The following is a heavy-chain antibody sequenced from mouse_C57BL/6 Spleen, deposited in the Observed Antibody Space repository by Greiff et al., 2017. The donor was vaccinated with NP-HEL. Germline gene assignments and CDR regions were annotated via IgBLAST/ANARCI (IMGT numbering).Heavy chain of an antibody. D-gene: IGHD1-1*01. CDR1: GFSFNTYA. CDR3: VRSTRYAMDY. Sequence: VQLVESGGGLVQPKGSLKLSCTASGFSFNTYAMNWVRQAPGKGLEWVARIRSKSNNYATYYADSVKDRFTISRDDSESMLYLQMNNLKTEDTAMYYCVRSTRYAMDYWGQGTSVTVSS. J-gene: IGHJ4*01. V-gene: IGHV10-1*01. CDR2: IRSKSNNYAT.